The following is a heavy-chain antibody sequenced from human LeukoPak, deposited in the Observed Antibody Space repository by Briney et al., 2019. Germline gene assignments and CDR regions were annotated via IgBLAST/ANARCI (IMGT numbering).Heavy chain of an antibody. D-gene: IGHD2-2*01. V-gene: IGHV4-39*01. J-gene: IGHJ3*02. CDR2: IYYSGST. CDR3: ARHSSPPIRCSSTSCSPDDAFDI. CDR1: GGSISSSSYY. Sequence: SETLSLTCTVSGGSISSSSYYWGWIRQPPGKGLEWIGSIYYSGSTYYNPSLKSRVTISVDTSKNQFSLKLSSVTAADTAVYYCARHSSPPIRCSSTSCSPDDAFDIWGQGTMVTVSS.